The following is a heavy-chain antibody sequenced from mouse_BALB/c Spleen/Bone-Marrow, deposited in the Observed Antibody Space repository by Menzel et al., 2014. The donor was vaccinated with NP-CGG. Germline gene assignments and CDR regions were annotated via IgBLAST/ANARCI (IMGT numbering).Heavy chain of an antibody. Sequence: EVQLQQSGPELGKPGASVKMSCKASGYTFSSYVIHWVKQKPGQGLEWIGYINPYNDGTKYNEKFKGKATLTSDKSSSTAYIDLSSRTSEDSAVYYCAREADGYYVGAMDYWGQGTSVTVSS. CDR3: AREADGYYVGAMDY. CDR1: GYTFSSYV. CDR2: INPYNDGT. J-gene: IGHJ4*01. V-gene: IGHV1-14*01. D-gene: IGHD2-3*01.